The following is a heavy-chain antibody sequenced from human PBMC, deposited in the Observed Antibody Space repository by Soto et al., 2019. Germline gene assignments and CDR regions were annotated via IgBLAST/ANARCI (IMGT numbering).Heavy chain of an antibody. CDR1: GFTFSSYS. J-gene: IGHJ5*02. CDR2: ISSSSSYI. D-gene: IGHD4-17*01. V-gene: IGHV3-21*01. CDR3: ARAYLRWDNWLDP. Sequence: PGGPLRLSCAASGFTFSSYSMNWVRQAPGKGLEWVSSISSSSSYIYYADSVKGRFTISRDNAKNSLYLQMNSLRAEDTAVYYCARAYLRWDNWLDPWGQGTLVTVSS.